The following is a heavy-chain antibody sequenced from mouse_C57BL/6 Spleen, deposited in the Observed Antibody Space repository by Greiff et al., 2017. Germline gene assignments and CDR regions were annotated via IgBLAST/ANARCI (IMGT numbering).Heavy chain of an antibody. V-gene: IGHV5-17*01. CDR2: ISSGSSTI. Sequence: EVKLMESGGGLVKPGGSLKLSCAASGFTFSDYGMHWVRQAPEKGLEWVAYISSGSSTIYYADTVKGRFTISRDNATNTLYLQMTSLSSEHTAMYYCANHDLYYGNDEDYARDYWGQGTSVTVSS. J-gene: IGHJ4*01. CDR3: ANHDLYYGNDEDYARDY. D-gene: IGHD2-2*01. CDR1: GFTFSDYG.